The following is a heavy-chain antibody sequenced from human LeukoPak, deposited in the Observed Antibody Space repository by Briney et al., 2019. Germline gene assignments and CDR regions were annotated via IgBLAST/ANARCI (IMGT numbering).Heavy chain of an antibody. J-gene: IGHJ4*02. CDR2: INHSGST. V-gene: IGHV4-39*07. CDR3: ASSLSSGWYRRLGY. Sequence: SETLSLTCTVSGGSISSGGYYWSWIRQPPGKGLEWIGEINHSGSTNYNPSLKSRVTISVDTSKNQFSLKLSSVTAADTAVYYCASSLSSGWYRRLGYWGQGTLVTVSS. D-gene: IGHD6-19*01. CDR1: GGSISSGGYY.